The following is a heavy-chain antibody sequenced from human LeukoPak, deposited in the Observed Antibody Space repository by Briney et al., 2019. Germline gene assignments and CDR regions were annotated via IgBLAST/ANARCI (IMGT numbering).Heavy chain of an antibody. Sequence: PGASLRLSCAASGFTFTNYAMSWVRQAPGKGLEWVPAISGSGDSTNYADSVKGRFTISRDNSQNTLYLQMNSLRAEDTAVYYCARSAYNSGWYMFAIDYWGQGTLVTVSS. V-gene: IGHV3-23*01. CDR1: GFTFTNYA. D-gene: IGHD6-19*01. J-gene: IGHJ4*02. CDR3: ARSAYNSGWYMFAIDY. CDR2: ISGSGDST.